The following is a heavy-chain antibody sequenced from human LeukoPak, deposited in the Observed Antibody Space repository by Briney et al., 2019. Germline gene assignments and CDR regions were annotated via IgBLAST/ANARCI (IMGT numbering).Heavy chain of an antibody. CDR1: GDSLEQYF. CDR3: ESHRRSHGSEY. CDR2: VYYSGST. V-gene: IGHV4-59*01. Sequence: SGSLSLTCTLSGDSLEQYFWSCIRDTPQEGRGWIGYVYYSGSTDYSPSLKSQPTITADTSKNQFSLKLTSVTAAETAVYYCESHRRSHGSEYWGQGNLVTVSA. J-gene: IGHJ4*02. D-gene: IGHD3-10*01.